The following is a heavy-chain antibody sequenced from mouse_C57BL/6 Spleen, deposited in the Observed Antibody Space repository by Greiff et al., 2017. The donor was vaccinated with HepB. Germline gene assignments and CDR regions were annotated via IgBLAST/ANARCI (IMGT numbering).Heavy chain of an antibody. CDR2: IDPSDSYT. J-gene: IGHJ1*03. V-gene: IGHV1-50*01. CDR3: ARSGYYGYFDV. D-gene: IGHD1-3*01. Sequence: VQLQQPGAELVKPGASVKLSCKASGYTFTSYWMQWVKQRPGQGLEWIGEIDPSDSYTNYNQKFKGKATLTVYTSSSTAYMQLSSLTSEDSAVYYCARSGYYGYFDVWGTGTTVTVSS. CDR1: GYTFTSYW.